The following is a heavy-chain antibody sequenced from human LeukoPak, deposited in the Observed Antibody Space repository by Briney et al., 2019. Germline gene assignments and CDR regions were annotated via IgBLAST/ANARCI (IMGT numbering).Heavy chain of an antibody. Sequence: SETLSLTCAVYGVSFSGYYWSWIRQPPGKGLEWIGEINHSGSTNYNPSLKSRVTISVDTSKNQFSLKLSSVTAADTAVYYCARAMITFGGVIVIPSALDYWGQGTLVTVSS. CDR2: INHSGST. J-gene: IGHJ4*02. CDR3: ARAMITFGGVIVIPSALDY. CDR1: GVSFSGYY. D-gene: IGHD3-16*02. V-gene: IGHV4-34*01.